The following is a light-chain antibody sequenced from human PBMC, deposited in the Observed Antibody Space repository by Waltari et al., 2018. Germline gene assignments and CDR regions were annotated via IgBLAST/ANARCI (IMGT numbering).Light chain of an antibody. CDR1: QSLLYSNGYNY. Sequence: DIVMTQSPLSLPVTPGEPASISCRSTQSLLYSNGYNYLDWYLQKPGQSPQPLIYLGSNRASGVPDRFSGSGSGTDFTLKISRVEAEDVGVYYCMQTLQSPYTFGQGTKLEIK. V-gene: IGKV2-28*01. CDR3: MQTLQSPYT. CDR2: LGS. J-gene: IGKJ2*01.